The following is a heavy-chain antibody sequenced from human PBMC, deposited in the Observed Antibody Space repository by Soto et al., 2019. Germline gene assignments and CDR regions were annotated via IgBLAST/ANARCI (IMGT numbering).Heavy chain of an antibody. J-gene: IGHJ2*01. CDR2: TYYSGNT. V-gene: IGHV4-59*08. D-gene: IGHD6-19*01. CDR1: GGSISRYY. Sequence: QVQLQDSGPGLVKPSETLSLTCTASGGSISRYYWSWIRQPPGKGLEWIGYTYYSGNTNYNPSPKRLSSVSVSTSKIRFSLTLRSVPGASPAEYHDARWDGYSCACCGRGHLVNVS. CDR3: ARWDGYSCAC.